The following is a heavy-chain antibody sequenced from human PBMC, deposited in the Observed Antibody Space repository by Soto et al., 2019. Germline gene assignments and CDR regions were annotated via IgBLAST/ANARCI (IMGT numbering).Heavy chain of an antibody. CDR2: ISGSGGGT. Sequence: GGSLRLSCAASGFTFSSYAMSWVRQPPGKGLEWVSSISGSGGGTYYGDSVRGRFTISRDNSKNTLYLQMNSLRAEDTAVYYCAKATPTTVGATYFDYWGQGTLVTVSS. D-gene: IGHD1-26*01. CDR1: GFTFSSYA. V-gene: IGHV3-23*01. J-gene: IGHJ4*02. CDR3: AKATPTTVGATYFDY.